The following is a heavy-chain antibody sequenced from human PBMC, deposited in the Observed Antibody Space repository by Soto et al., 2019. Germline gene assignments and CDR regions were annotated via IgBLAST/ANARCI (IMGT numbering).Heavy chain of an antibody. V-gene: IGHV3-11*06. CDR2: ISPGSRYP. CDR1: AFTFGDSY. J-gene: IGHJ5*02. D-gene: IGHD2-15*01. Sequence: GGSLRLSCAGSAFTFGDSYMSWIRQAPGKGLEWLSYISPGSRYPAYADSVKGRFTISRDNAKRSLYLQMMSLTAEDTAVYYCVRGGGGGLFDPWGQGTLVTVSS. CDR3: VRGGGGGLFDP.